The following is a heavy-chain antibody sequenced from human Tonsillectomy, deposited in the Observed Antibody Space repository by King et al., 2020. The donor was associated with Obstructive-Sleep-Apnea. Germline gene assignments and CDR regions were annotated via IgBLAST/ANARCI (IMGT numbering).Heavy chain of an antibody. Sequence: LQLQESGPGLVKPSETLSLTCTVSGGSISSYYWSWIRQPPGKGLEWIGYIYYSGSTNYNPSLKTRVTIYVETSKNQFSLQLSSVTAADTAVYYCATTLDGDYGDYVGAFDIWGQGTMVTVSS. CDR1: GGSISSYY. CDR3: ATTLDGDYGDYVGAFDI. V-gene: IGHV4-59*01. D-gene: IGHD4-17*01. J-gene: IGHJ3*02. CDR2: IYYSGST.